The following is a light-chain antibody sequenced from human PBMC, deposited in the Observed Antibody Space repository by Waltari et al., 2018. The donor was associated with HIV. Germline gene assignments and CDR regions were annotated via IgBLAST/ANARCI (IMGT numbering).Light chain of an antibody. V-gene: IGLV3-25*03. CDR2: KDS. J-gene: IGLJ3*02. CDR1: ALPKQY. Sequence: SYELTQPPSVSVSPGQTARITCSGDALPKQYAYWYQQKPGQAPVLVIYKDSESPSGIPERFSGSSSGTTVTLTISGVQAEDEADYYCQAADSSGTYKGNWVFGGGTKLTVL. CDR3: QAADSSGTYKGNWV.